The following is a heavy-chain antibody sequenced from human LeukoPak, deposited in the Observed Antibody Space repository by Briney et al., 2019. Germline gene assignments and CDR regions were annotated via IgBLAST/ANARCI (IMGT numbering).Heavy chain of an antibody. Sequence: GSLRLSCSASGFTFGTYAMYWIRQPPGKGLEYIGYIYYSGSTDYNPSLKGRVTISIDTSKNQFSLKLRSVTAADTAVYYCARTSFFYYYFDSWGQGTLVTVSS. CDR3: ARTSFFYYYFDS. V-gene: IGHV4-59*01. CDR2: IYYSGST. J-gene: IGHJ4*02. CDR1: GFTFGTYA. D-gene: IGHD2/OR15-2a*01.